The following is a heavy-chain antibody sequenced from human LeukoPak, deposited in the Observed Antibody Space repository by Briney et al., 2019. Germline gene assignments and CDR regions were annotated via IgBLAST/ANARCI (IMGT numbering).Heavy chain of an antibody. J-gene: IGHJ4*02. V-gene: IGHV1-24*01. Sequence: EASAKVSCKVPGYTLTELSMHWVRQAPGKGLEWMGGFDPEDGETIYAQKFQGRVTMTGDTSTDTAYMELSSLRSEDTAVYYCATHAGIAVAGTDYWSQGTLVTVSS. D-gene: IGHD6-19*01. CDR2: FDPEDGET. CDR3: ATHAGIAVAGTDY. CDR1: GYTLTELS.